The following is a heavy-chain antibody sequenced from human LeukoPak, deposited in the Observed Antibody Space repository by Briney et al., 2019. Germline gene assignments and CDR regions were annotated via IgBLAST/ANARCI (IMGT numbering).Heavy chain of an antibody. D-gene: IGHD6-13*01. J-gene: IGHJ4*02. CDR1: GGSIGSSSYY. CDR3: ARAPIAAADTSDY. CDR2: IYYSGNT. V-gene: IGHV4-39*07. Sequence: SETLSLTCTVSGGSIGSSSYYWGWIRPPPGEELEWIGSIYYSGNTYYNPSLKSRVTISVDTSKNQLSLKLSSVTGADTAVYYCARAPIAAADTSDYWGQGTLVTVSS.